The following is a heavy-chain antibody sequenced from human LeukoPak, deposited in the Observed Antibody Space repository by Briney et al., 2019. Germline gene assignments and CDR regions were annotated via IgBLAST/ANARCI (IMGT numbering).Heavy chain of an antibody. CDR3: AKVFGSSYYDFWSGYYTPGYYYGMDV. CDR2: ISGSGGST. J-gene: IGHJ6*02. D-gene: IGHD3-3*01. V-gene: IGHV3-23*01. Sequence: GGSLRLSCAASGFTFSSYAMSWVRQAPGKGLEWVSAISGSGGSTYNADSVNGRFTISRDNSKNTLYLQMNSLRAEDTAVYYCAKVFGSSYYDFWSGYYTPGYYYGMDVWGQGTTVTASS. CDR1: GFTFSSYA.